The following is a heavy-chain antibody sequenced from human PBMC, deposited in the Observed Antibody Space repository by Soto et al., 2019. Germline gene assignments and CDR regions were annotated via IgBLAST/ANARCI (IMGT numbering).Heavy chain of an antibody. CDR3: ARPSVPATRGPLDY. D-gene: IGHD6-19*01. J-gene: IGHJ4*02. CDR1: GGSSGAYF. CDR2: IYYTGAT. Sequence: SETLSLTCTVSGGSSGAYFWNWVRQPPGKGLEWIGNIYYTGATSYNPSLESRVTISLDTSKNQFSLRLSSVTAADTAVYYCARPSVPATRGPLDYWGQGALVTVSS. V-gene: IGHV4-59*01.